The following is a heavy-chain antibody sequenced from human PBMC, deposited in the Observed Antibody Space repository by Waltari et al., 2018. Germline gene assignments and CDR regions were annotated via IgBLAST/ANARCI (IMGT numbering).Heavy chain of an antibody. CDR3: AIPTVTTPRSFDY. V-gene: IGHV1-2*06. CDR1: GYTFTGYY. J-gene: IGHJ4*02. Sequence: QVQLVQSGAEVKKPGASVKVSCKASGYTFTGYYMHWERQAPGQGLEWMGRINPNSGGTNYAQKFQGRVTMTRDTSISTAYMELSRLRSDDTAVYYCAIPTVTTPRSFDYWGQGTLVTVSS. D-gene: IGHD4-17*01. CDR2: INPNSGGT.